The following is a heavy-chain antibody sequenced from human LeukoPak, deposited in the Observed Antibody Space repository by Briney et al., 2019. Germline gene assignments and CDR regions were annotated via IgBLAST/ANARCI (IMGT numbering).Heavy chain of an antibody. Sequence: GGSLRLSCAASGFIFSNYAMNWVRQAPGRGLEWVSSISSSSSYICYADSVKGRFTISRDNAKNSMYLQMNSLRAEDTAVYSCARGPPYSYDTSGYYPFDPWGQGTLVTVSS. V-gene: IGHV3-21*01. D-gene: IGHD3-22*01. CDR2: ISSSSSYI. CDR1: GFIFSNYA. CDR3: ARGPPYSYDTSGYYPFDP. J-gene: IGHJ5*02.